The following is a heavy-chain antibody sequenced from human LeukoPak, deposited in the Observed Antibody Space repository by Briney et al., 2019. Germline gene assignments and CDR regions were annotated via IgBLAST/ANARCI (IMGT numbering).Heavy chain of an antibody. J-gene: IGHJ3*02. CDR3: ARRTIFGVVILPLGAFDI. CDR1: GYTFTSYD. V-gene: IGHV1-8*03. CDR2: MNPNSGNT. D-gene: IGHD3-3*01. Sequence: ASVKVSCKASGYTFTSYDINWVRQATGQGLEWMGWMNPNSGNTGYAQKFQGRVTITRNTSISTAYMELSSLRSEDTAVYYCARRTIFGVVILPLGAFDIWGQGTMVTVSS.